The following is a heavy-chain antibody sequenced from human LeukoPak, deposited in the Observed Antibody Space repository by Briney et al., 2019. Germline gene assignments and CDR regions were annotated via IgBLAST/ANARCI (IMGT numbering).Heavy chain of an antibody. CDR1: GFKFSDYY. CDR3: ARDQNYGDYEPFDY. D-gene: IGHD4-17*01. Sequence: GGSLRLSCAASGFKFSDYYMSWVRQAPGKGLEWISYIGSRGSTIDYADSVKGRFTISRDEAKNSLYLQMNSLRAEDTAVYYCARDQNYGDYEPFDYWGQGTLVTVSS. V-gene: IGHV3-11*01. CDR2: IGSRGSTI. J-gene: IGHJ4*02.